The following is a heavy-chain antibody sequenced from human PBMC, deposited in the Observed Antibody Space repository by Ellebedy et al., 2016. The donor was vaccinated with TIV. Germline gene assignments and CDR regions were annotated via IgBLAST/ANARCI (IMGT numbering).Heavy chain of an antibody. J-gene: IGHJ4*02. CDR2: IYSGGST. CDR3: ARTKYLDY. CDR1: GFSFSNFW. V-gene: IGHV3-66*01. Sequence: GESLKISCAAWGFSFSNFWMSWVRQAPGKGLEWVSIIYSGGSTYYADSVKDRFTISRDNSKNTLYLQMSSLRAEDTAIYYCARTKYLDYWGQGTLVTVSS.